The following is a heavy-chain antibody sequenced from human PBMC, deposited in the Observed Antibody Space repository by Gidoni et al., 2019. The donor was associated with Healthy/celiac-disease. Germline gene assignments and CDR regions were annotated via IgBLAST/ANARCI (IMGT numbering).Heavy chain of an antibody. CDR1: GFTVSSNY. CDR3: ARSPRRHFPPGPGYFDY. Sequence: EVQLVESGGGLVQPGGSLRLSCAASGFTVSSNYMSWVRQAPGKGLEWVSVIYSGGSTYYADSVKGRFTISRDNSKNTLYLQMNSLRAEDTAVYYCARSPRRHFPPGPGYFDYWGQGTLVTVSS. V-gene: IGHV3-66*01. CDR2: IYSGGST. J-gene: IGHJ4*02.